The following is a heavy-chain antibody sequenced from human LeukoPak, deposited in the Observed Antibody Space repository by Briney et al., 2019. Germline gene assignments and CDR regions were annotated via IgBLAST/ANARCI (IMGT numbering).Heavy chain of an antibody. CDR3: ARDRVNFWSGCSTINWFDP. D-gene: IGHD3-3*01. J-gene: IGHJ5*02. Sequence: PSETLSLTCTVSGGSISSYYWSWIRQPAGKGLEWIGRIYTSGSTNYNPSLKSRVTMSVDTSKNQFSLKLSSVTAADTAVYYCARDRVNFWSGCSTINWFDPWGQGTLVTVSS. CDR2: IYTSGST. V-gene: IGHV4-4*07. CDR1: GGSISSYY.